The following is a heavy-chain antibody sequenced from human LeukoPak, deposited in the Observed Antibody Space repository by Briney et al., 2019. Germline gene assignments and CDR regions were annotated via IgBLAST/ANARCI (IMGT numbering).Heavy chain of an antibody. CDR3: AKQWSYVSYYYYGMDV. D-gene: IGHD1-26*01. CDR2: ISYDGSNK. CDR1: GFTFSSYG. V-gene: IGHV3-30*18. Sequence: PGRSLRLSCAASGFTFSSYGMHWVRQAPGKGLEWVAVISYDGSNKYYADSVKGRFTISRDNSKNTLYLQMNSLRAEDTAVYYCAKQWSYVSYYYYGMDVWGQGTTVTVSS. J-gene: IGHJ6*02.